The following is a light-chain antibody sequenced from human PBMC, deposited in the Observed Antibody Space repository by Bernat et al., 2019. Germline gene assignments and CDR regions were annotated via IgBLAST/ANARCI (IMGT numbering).Light chain of an antibody. CDR3: QVWDSSDDRRGV. V-gene: IGLV3-21*04. CDR1: NIGSKS. Sequence: SYVLTQPPSVSVAPGETARITCGGDNIGSKSVHLYQQKAGQAPVVVIYYDSDRPSGIPERFSASNSGNTATLTISRAEVGDEADFYCQVWDSSDDRRGVFGGGTKLTVL. J-gene: IGLJ2*01. CDR2: YDS.